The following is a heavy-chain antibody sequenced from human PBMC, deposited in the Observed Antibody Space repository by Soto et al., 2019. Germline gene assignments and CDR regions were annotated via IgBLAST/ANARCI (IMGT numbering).Heavy chain of an antibody. D-gene: IGHD5-12*01. V-gene: IGHV3-15*01. CDR1: GVTFSNAW. J-gene: IGHJ4*02. CDR3: IGTYSGSSMRFDY. Sequence: GDLRLSCAASGVTFSNAWMTWVRQAPGKGLEWVGRVKSKTDGGTIDYAAPVKDRFTISRDDSKNTLYLQMNSLKTEDTAVYYCIGTYSGSSMRFDYWGQGTLVTVSS. CDR2: VKSKTDGGTI.